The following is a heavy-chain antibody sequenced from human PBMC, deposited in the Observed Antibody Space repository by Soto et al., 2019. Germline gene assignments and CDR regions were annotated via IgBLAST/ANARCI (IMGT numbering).Heavy chain of an antibody. V-gene: IGHV1-3*04. D-gene: IGHD5-12*01. CDR2: INTANDDT. CDR3: ARDEGVASGN. CDR1: GYTFSSSP. Sequence: QVQLVQSGAEVKKPGASVKVSCRASGYTFSSSPLHWVRQAPGQRPEWMGWINTANDDTKYSQKFLDRVTLTRDTSASTAYMEVSSLTPEDTAVYYCARDEGVASGNWGQGTLVTVSS. J-gene: IGHJ4*02.